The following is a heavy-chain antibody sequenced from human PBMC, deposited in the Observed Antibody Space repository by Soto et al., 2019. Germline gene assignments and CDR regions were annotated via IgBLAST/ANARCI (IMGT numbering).Heavy chain of an antibody. J-gene: IGHJ4*02. Sequence: GGSLRLSCAASGFTVSSNYMSWVRQAPGKGLEWVSVIYSGGSTYYADSVKGRFTISRDNSKNTLYLQMNSLRAEDTAVYYFARDLNWGELSSYFDYWGQGTLVTVSS. CDR1: GFTVSSNY. V-gene: IGHV3-66*02. CDR3: ARDLNWGELSSYFDY. CDR2: IYSGGST. D-gene: IGHD7-27*01.